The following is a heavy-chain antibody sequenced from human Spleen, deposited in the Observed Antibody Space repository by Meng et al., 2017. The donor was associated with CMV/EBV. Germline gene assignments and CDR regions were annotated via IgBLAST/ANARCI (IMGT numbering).Heavy chain of an antibody. CDR2: INSDGSST. D-gene: IGHD3-22*01. CDR3: ARDDSSGFDY. CDR1: AFTFSSSW. V-gene: IGHV3-74*01. J-gene: IGHJ4*02. Sequence: GGSLRLSCVASAFTFSSSWMHWVRQAPGKGLVWVSRINSDGSSTTYADSVKGRFTISRDNAKNTLYLQMNSLRAEDTAVYYCARDDSSGFDYWGQGTLVTVSS.